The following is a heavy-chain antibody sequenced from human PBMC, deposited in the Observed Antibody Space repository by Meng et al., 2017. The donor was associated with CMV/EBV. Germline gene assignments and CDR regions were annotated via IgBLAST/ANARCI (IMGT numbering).Heavy chain of an antibody. CDR3: ARYAGATVAYYYYGMDV. V-gene: IGHV3-21*01. J-gene: IGHJ6*02. CDR2: ISSSSSYI. Sequence: GESLKISCAASGFTFSSYSMNWVRQAPGKGLEWVSSISSSSSYIYYADSVKGRFTISRDNAKNSLYLQMNSLRAEDTAVYYCARYAGATVAYYYYGMDVWGQGTTVTVSS. D-gene: IGHD1-26*01. CDR1: GFTFSSYS.